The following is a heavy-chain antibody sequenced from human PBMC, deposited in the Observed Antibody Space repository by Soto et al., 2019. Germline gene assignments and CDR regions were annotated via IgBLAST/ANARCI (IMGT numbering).Heavy chain of an antibody. Sequence: GGSLRLSCAASGFTVSSNYMSWVRQAPGKGLEWVSVIYSGGSTYYADSVKGRFTISRDNSKNTLYLQMNSLRAEDTAVYYCAREGYSNYGGGDYWGQGTLVTVSS. D-gene: IGHD4-4*01. CDR1: GFTVSSNY. CDR3: AREGYSNYGGGDY. J-gene: IGHJ4*02. CDR2: IYSGGST. V-gene: IGHV3-66*01.